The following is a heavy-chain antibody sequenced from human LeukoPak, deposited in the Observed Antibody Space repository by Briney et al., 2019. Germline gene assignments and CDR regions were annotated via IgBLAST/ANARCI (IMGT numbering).Heavy chain of an antibody. J-gene: IGHJ3*02. CDR1: GFTFSSYS. D-gene: IGHD6-19*01. CDR3: AKSSGWYDGFDAFDI. CDR2: ISSSSSYI. Sequence: GGSLRLSCAASGFTFSSYSMNWVRQAPGKGLEWVSSISSSSSYIYYADSVKGRFTISRDNSKNTLYLQMNSLRAEDTAVYYCAKSSGWYDGFDAFDIWGQGTMVTVSS. V-gene: IGHV3-21*04.